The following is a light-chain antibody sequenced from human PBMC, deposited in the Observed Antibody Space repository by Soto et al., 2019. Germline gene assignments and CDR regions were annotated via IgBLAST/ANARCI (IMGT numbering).Light chain of an antibody. V-gene: IGKV4-1*01. Sequence: DFVMTQAPDSLAVSLGERATINCKSSQSVLYNSNNKNHLGWFQQKPGHPPKLLIYGASFRPSGVPDRFSGSGSGTDFTLTISSLQPDDFATYYCQQYNSYSRTFGQGTKVEIK. CDR3: QQYNSYSRT. CDR1: QSVLYNSNNKNH. J-gene: IGKJ1*01. CDR2: GAS.